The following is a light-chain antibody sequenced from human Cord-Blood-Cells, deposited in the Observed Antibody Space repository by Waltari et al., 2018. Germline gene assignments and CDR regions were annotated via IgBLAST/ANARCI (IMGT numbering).Light chain of an antibody. Sequence: SYVLTQPPSVSVAPGTTASITCGGNNIGSKSVHWYQQKPGQAPVLVIYYDSDRPSGIPERFSGSNSGNTATLTISRVEAGDEADYYCQVWDSSSDHWVFGGGTKLTVL. J-gene: IGLJ3*02. V-gene: IGLV3-21*04. CDR2: YDS. CDR3: QVWDSSSDHWV. CDR1: NIGSKS.